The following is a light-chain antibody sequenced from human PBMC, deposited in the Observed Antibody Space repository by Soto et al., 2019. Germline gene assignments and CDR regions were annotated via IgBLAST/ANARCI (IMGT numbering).Light chain of an antibody. J-gene: IGKJ1*01. CDR2: GAS. Sequence: EIVMTQSPATLSVSPGERATLSCRASQSVSSNLAWYQQKPGQAPRLLIYGASTRATGIPARFSGSGSGTEFTLTISMLQSEDFAVYYCQQYNNWPPMAFGQGTKVEIK. CDR3: QQYNNWPPMA. V-gene: IGKV3-15*01. CDR1: QSVSSN.